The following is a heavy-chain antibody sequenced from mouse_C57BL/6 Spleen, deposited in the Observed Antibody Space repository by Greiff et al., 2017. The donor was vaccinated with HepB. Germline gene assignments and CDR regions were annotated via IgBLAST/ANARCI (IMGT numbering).Heavy chain of an antibody. CDR3: ARGDGYIYYYAMDY. CDR1: GYAFSSSW. V-gene: IGHV1-82*01. CDR2: IYPGDGDT. J-gene: IGHJ4*01. D-gene: IGHD2-3*01. Sequence: QVQLQQSGPELVKPGASVKISCKASGYAFSSSWMNWVKQRPGKGLEWIGRIYPGDGDTNYNGKFKGKATLTADKSSSTAYMQLSSLTSEDSAVYFCARGDGYIYYYAMDYWGQGTSVTVSS.